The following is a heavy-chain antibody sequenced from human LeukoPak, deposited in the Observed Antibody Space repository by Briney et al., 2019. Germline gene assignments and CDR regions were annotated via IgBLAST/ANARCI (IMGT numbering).Heavy chain of an antibody. CDR1: GFTFSNYW. Sequence: PGGSLRLSCAGSGFTFSNYWMNWVRQAPGKGLEWVSSISSSSSYIYYADSVKGRFTISRDNAKNSLYLQTNSLRAEDTAVYYCARGGYDYVWGSYRFDYWGQGTLVTVSS. V-gene: IGHV3-21*01. CDR3: ARGGYDYVWGSYRFDY. D-gene: IGHD3-16*02. CDR2: ISSSSSYI. J-gene: IGHJ4*02.